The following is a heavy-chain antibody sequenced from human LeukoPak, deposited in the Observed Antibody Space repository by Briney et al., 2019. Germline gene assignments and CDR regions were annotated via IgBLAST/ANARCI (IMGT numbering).Heavy chain of an antibody. V-gene: IGHV4-34*01. Sequence: SETLSLTCAVYSGPFSGYYWSWIRQPPGKGLEWIGESNHSGSTYYNPSLKSRVTISVDTSKNQFSLKLSSVTAADTAVYYCARVAAAGTIFDYWGQGTLVTVSS. CDR1: SGPFSGYY. CDR3: ARVAAAGTIFDY. D-gene: IGHD6-13*01. J-gene: IGHJ4*02. CDR2: SNHSGST.